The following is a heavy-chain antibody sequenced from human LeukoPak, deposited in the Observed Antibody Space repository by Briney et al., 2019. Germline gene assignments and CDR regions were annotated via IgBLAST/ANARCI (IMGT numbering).Heavy chain of an antibody. V-gene: IGHV3-33*01. CDR3: AREDSSGSFVDY. CDR2: IWYDGSNK. D-gene: IGHD3-22*01. Sequence: GGSLRLSCAASGFTFSSYGMHWVRQAPGKGLEWVAVIWYDGSNKYYADSVKGRFTISRDNSKNTLYLQMNSLRAEDTAVYYCAREDSSGSFVDYWGRGTLVTVSS. CDR1: GFTFSSYG. J-gene: IGHJ4*02.